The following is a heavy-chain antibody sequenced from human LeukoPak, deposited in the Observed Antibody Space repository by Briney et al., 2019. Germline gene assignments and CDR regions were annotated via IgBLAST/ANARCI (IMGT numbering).Heavy chain of an antibody. V-gene: IGHV3-23*01. J-gene: IGHJ1*01. Sequence: PGGSLRLSCAASGFTFSSYGMSWVRQTPGKGLEWVSAINRSGVRTHYSDSVKGRFTISRDNSKNTLYLQMNSLRAEDTAIYYCAKARSFDGEDNAEYFQHWGQGTLVTVSS. CDR1: GFTFSSYG. CDR3: AKARSFDGEDNAEYFQH. D-gene: IGHD7-27*01. CDR2: INRSGVRT.